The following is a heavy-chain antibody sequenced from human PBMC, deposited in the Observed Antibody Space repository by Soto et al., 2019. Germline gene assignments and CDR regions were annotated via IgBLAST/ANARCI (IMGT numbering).Heavy chain of an antibody. Sequence: QVHLVQSGAGAVVKKPGASVKVSCKASGYTFTNYYMHWVRQAPGQGLEWMGMINPRGGRTTYPRRLQGRVTITTDTSTSTVCMGWSSLRSEDTAVYYCASDLADYYDDSNNPYNAVDIWGQGTMVNVSS. V-gene: IGHV1-46*03. J-gene: IGHJ3*02. CDR3: ASDLADYYDDSNNPYNAVDI. D-gene: IGHD3-22*01. CDR2: INPRGGRT. CDR1: GYTFTNYY.